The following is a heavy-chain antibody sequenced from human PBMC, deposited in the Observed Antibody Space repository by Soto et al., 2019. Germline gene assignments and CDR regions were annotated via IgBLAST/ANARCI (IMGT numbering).Heavy chain of an antibody. J-gene: IGHJ3*02. D-gene: IGHD6-19*01. Sequence: PGGSLRVSCAASGFTFSSYSMNWVSQAPGKGLEWVSSISSSSSYIYYADSVKGRFTISRDNAKNSLYLQMNSLRAEDTAVYYCARDTSQYSSGWDDAFDIWGQGTMVTVSS. CDR1: GFTFSSYS. CDR3: ARDTSQYSSGWDDAFDI. V-gene: IGHV3-21*01. CDR2: ISSSSSYI.